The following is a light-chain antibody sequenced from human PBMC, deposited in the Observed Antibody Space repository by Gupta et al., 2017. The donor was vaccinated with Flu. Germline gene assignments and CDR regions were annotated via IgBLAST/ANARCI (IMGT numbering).Light chain of an antibody. CDR2: KDS. V-gene: IGLV3-25*03. Sequence: SYELTQPPSVLWSPGRTARITCSGAALPKQYAYWYQQKPGQAPVLVIFKDSEMPSGIPERFSGSSSGTTVTLTVSGVQAEDESDYYCQSTDSSVTFVVFGGGTKLTV. CDR1: ALPKQY. J-gene: IGLJ2*01. CDR3: QSTDSSVTFVV.